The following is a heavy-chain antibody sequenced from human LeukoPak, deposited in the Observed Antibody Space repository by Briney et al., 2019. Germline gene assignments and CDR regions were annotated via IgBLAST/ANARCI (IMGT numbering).Heavy chain of an antibody. J-gene: IGHJ4*02. D-gene: IGHD3-22*01. CDR3: AATPYSSGYYY. CDR1: GGSISSSSYY. CDR2: IYYSGST. Sequence: SETLSLTCTVSGGSISSSSYYWGWIRQPPGKGLEWIGSIYYSGSTYYNPSLKSRVTISVDTSKNQFSLKLGSVTAADTAVYYCAATPYSSGYYYWGQGTLVTVSS. V-gene: IGHV4-39*01.